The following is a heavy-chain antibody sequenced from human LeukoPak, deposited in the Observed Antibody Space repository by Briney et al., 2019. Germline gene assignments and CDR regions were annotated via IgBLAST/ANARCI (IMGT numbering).Heavy chain of an antibody. V-gene: IGHV1-8*01. Sequence: ASVTVSSTASRYTFSSYDINWVRQAAGQGLEWMGWMNPNSGNTGYAQNFQGRVTMTRDTSISTAYMELTSLRSEDTAVYYCVGGAPNWGFDYWGQGTLVIVSS. CDR1: RYTFSSYD. D-gene: IGHD7-27*01. J-gene: IGHJ4*02. CDR2: MNPNSGNT. CDR3: VGGAPNWGFDY.